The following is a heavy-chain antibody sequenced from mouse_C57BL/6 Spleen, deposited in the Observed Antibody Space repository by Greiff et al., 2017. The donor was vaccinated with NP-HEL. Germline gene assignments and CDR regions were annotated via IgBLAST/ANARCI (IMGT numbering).Heavy chain of an antibody. CDR3: APNDGPDAMDY. CDR2: IDPSASYT. CDR1: GYTFTSYW. D-gene: IGHD2-3*01. J-gene: IGHJ4*01. Sequence: QVQLQQSGAELVKPGASVKLSCKASGYTFTSYWMQWVKQRPGQGLEWIGEIDPSASYTNYNHKVKGKATLTVDTSSSTAYMQLSSLTSEDSAVDYCAPNDGPDAMDYWGQGTSVTVSS. V-gene: IGHV1-50*01.